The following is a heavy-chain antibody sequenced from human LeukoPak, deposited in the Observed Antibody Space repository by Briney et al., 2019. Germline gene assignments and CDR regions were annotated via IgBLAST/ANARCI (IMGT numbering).Heavy chain of an antibody. CDR1: GFSFRNYN. D-gene: IGHD3-16*02. V-gene: IGHV3-13*01. CDR2: ISSGGDT. Sequence: GGSLRLSCEASGFSFRNYNILWVRQATGKGLEWVSTISSGGDTYYTEPVKGRFTISRENAKNSMYLQMDSLRAGDTAVYYCAREFYDYVWGSYRYTGAFDTWGQGTKVTVSS. CDR3: AREFYDYVWGSYRYTGAFDT. J-gene: IGHJ3*01.